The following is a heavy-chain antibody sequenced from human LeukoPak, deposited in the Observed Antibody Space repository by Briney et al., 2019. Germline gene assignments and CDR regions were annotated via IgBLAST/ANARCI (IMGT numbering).Heavy chain of an antibody. CDR2: INHSGST. Sequence: SGTLSLTCAVYGGSFSGYYWSWIRQPPGKGLEWIGEINHSGSTNYNPSLKSRVTISVDTSKNQFSLKLSSVTAADTAVYYCARGGFDYDSSGTQFDYWGQGTLVTVSS. V-gene: IGHV4-34*01. D-gene: IGHD3-22*01. CDR3: ARGGFDYDSSGTQFDY. J-gene: IGHJ4*02. CDR1: GGSFSGYY.